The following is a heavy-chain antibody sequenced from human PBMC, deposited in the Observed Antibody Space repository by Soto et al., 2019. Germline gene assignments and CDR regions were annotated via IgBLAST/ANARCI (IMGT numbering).Heavy chain of an antibody. CDR1: GFTFSGSA. D-gene: IGHD4-17*01. V-gene: IGHV3-73*01. CDR2: IRSKANSYAT. CDR3: TRTRDYGDPDFDY. Sequence: PGGSLRLSCAASGFTFSGSAMHWVRQASGKGLEWVGRIRSKANSYATAYAASVKGRFTISRDDSKNTAYLQMNSLKTEDTAVYYCTRTRDYGDPDFDYWGQGTLVTVSS. J-gene: IGHJ4*02.